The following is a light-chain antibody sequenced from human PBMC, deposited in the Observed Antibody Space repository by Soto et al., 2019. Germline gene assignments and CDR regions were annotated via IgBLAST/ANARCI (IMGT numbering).Light chain of an antibody. J-gene: IGKJ5*01. CDR2: GAS. Sequence: VMTQSPATPSVYPGERDNLYCRSSQSVSSNLAWYQQKPGQAPRLLIYGASTRATGIPARFSGSGSGTEFTLTIRSLQSEDLAVYYCQQYNNWPPITFGQGTRLEIK. V-gene: IGKV3-15*01. CDR1: QSVSSN. CDR3: QQYNNWPPIT.